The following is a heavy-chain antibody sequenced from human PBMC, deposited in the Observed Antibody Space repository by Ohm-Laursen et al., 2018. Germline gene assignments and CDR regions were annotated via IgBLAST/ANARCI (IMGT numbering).Heavy chain of an antibody. Sequence: GSLRLSCSASGFTFSDYYMTWIRQAPGKGLEWVSYISSSGSTIFYADSVKGLFTIPRDNAKNSLYLQMNSLRADDTSIYYCATGGTWDLDFWGQGTLVTVSS. CDR2: ISSSGSTI. CDR1: GFTFSDYY. CDR3: ATGGTWDLDF. D-gene: IGHD1-26*01. V-gene: IGHV3-11*04. J-gene: IGHJ4*02.